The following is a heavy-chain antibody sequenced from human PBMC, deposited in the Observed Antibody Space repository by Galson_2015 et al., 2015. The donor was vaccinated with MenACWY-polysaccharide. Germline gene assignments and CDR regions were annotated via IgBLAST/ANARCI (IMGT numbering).Heavy chain of an antibody. CDR2: INADGSAT. CDR3: ANWRWLPH. V-gene: IGHV3-74*01. D-gene: IGHD5-24*01. CDR1: GFSFSTYW. J-gene: IGHJ4*02. Sequence: SLRLSCAASGFSFSTYWMHWVRHAPGKGLVWVSRINADGSATDYADSVRGRFTVSRDNAKNTLYLEMNSLRAEDTAVYYCANWRWLPHWGQGTLVTVSS.